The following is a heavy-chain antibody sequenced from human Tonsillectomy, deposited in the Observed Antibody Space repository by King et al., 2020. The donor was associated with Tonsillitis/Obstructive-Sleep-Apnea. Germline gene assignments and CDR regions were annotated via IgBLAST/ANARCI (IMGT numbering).Heavy chain of an antibody. CDR3: AHSWVSGNYLVYYFDY. CDR2: IFWDDDK. V-gene: IGHV2-5*02. D-gene: IGHD1-26*01. CDR1: GFSLSTSGVG. Sequence: TLKESGPTLVKPTQTLTLTCTFSGFSLSTSGVGVGWIRQPPGKALEWLALIFWDDDKRYRPSLKSRLTITKDTSKKQVVLTMTNIDPLDTSPYSCAHSWVSGNYLVYYFDYWGQGTLVTVSS. J-gene: IGHJ4*02.